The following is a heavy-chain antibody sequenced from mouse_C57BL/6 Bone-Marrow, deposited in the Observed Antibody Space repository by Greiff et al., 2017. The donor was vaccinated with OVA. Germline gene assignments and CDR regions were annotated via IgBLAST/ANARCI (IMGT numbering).Heavy chain of an antibody. J-gene: IGHJ3*01. Sequence: EVQLVESGGGLVQPKGSLKLSCAASGFSFNTYAMNWVRQAPGKGLEWVARIRSKSNNYATYYADSVKDRFTISRDDTERMLYLQMNSLKTEDTAMYYCVGGLRAWFAYWGQGTLVTVSA. CDR2: IRSKSNNYAT. V-gene: IGHV10-1*01. D-gene: IGHD1-1*01. CDR3: VGGLRAWFAY. CDR1: GFSFNTYA.